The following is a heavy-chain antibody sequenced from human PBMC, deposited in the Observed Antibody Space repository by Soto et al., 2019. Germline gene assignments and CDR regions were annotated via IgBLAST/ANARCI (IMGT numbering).Heavy chain of an antibody. CDR1: GGSITTPNYY. D-gene: IGHD3-10*01. Sequence: QPQLQESGPGLVKPSETLSLTCTVSGGSITTPNYYWGWIRQPPGKGLEWIGNIYNSGTTYYNPSLKSRVTISVDTFKNQFSLKLTSVIAADTAVYYCATRLGDSGKFDPWGQGTLVTVSS. J-gene: IGHJ5*02. CDR2: IYNSGTT. CDR3: ATRLGDSGKFDP. V-gene: IGHV4-39*01.